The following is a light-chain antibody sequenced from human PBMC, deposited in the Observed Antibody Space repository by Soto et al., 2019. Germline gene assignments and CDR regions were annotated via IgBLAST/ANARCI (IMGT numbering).Light chain of an antibody. Sequence: ETMMTQSPDTLSVSIGERATLSCRASQSLRSSLAWYQQRPGQAPRLLIYGASTRATGVPARFSGSGSGTEFTLTISSLQSEDVAVYWCQQYNNWPLTFGPGTRLEIK. CDR2: GAS. V-gene: IGKV3D-15*01. CDR3: QQYNNWPLT. J-gene: IGKJ5*01. CDR1: QSLRSS.